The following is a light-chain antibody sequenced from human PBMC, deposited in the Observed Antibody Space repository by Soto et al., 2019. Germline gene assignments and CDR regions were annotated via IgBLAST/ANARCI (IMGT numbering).Light chain of an antibody. CDR3: SSYTTSSTVV. Sequence: QSALTQPASISGSPGQSITISCTGTNSDVGGYNYVSWYQQYPGKAPKLMIYDVDNRPSGVSYRFSGSKSGKTASLTISGLQDAGEADYYCSSYTTSSTVVFGGGTKVTVL. V-gene: IGLV2-14*01. CDR2: DVD. CDR1: NSDVGGYNY. J-gene: IGLJ2*01.